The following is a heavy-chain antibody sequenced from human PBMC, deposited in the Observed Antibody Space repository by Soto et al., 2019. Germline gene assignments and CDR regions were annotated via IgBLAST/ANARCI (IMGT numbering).Heavy chain of an antibody. D-gene: IGHD2-15*01. CDR1: GFTFSSYS. CDR2: ISSSSSYI. V-gene: IGHV3-21*01. Sequence: GGSLRLSCAASGFTFSSYSMNWVRQAPGKGLEWVSSISSSSSYIYYADSVKGRFTISRDNAKNSLYLQMNSLRAEDTAVYYCARDATRPVVVAATRYYYYGMDVWGQGTTVTVSS. CDR3: ARDATRPVVVAATRYYYYGMDV. J-gene: IGHJ6*02.